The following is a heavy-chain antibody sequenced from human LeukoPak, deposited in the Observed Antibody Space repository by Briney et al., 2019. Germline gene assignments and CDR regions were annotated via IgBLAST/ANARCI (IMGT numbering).Heavy chain of an antibody. CDR1: GFTFSSYG. D-gene: IGHD3-10*01. CDR2: ISGSGGST. J-gene: IGHJ6*03. V-gene: IGHV3-23*01. CDR3: ARGVHHYYYYYYYMDV. Sequence: PGGSLRLSCAASGFTFSSYGMSWVRQAPGKGLEWVSAISGSGGSTYYADSVKGRFTISRDNSKNTLYLQMNSLRAEDTAVYYCARGVHHYYYYYYYMDVWGKGTTVTVSS.